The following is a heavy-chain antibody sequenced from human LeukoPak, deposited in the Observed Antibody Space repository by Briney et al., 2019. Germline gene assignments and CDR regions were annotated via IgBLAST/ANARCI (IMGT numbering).Heavy chain of an antibody. J-gene: IGHJ4*02. CDR2: INTNTGNP. CDR1: GYTFTSYA. CDR3: ARSNDFWSGYYKSDFNFDY. V-gene: IGHV7-4-1*02. Sequence: GASVKVSCKASGYTFTSYAMNWVRQAPGQGLEWMGWINTNTGNPTYAQGFTGRFVFSLDTSVSTAYLQISSLEAEDTAVYYCARSNDFWSGYYKSDFNFDYWGQGTLVTVSS. D-gene: IGHD3-3*01.